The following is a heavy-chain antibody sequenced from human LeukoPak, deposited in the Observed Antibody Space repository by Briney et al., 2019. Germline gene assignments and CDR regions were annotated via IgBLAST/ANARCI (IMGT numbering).Heavy chain of an antibody. J-gene: IGHJ4*02. Sequence: SETLSLTCTVSGGSISSYYWSWIRQPPGKGLEWIGYIYYSGSTNYNPSLKSRVTISVDTSKNQFSLKLSSVTAADTAVYYCARHRDTAMATDFDYWGQGTLVTVSS. CDR1: GGSISSYY. D-gene: IGHD5-18*01. V-gene: IGHV4-59*08. CDR2: IYYSGST. CDR3: ARHRDTAMATDFDY.